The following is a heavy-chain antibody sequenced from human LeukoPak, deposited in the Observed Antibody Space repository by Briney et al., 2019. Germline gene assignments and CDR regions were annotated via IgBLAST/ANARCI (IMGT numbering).Heavy chain of an antibody. J-gene: IGHJ5*02. CDR2: INPNSGGT. CDR1: GYTFTSYG. V-gene: IGHV1-2*02. Sequence: ASVKVSCKASGYTFTSYGISWVRQAPGQGLEWMGWINPNSGGTNYAQKFQGRVTMTRDTSISTAYMELSRLRSDDTAVYYCAREGLNMVRGVIPKEAWGWFDPWGQGTLVTVSS. D-gene: IGHD3-10*01. CDR3: AREGLNMVRGVIPKEAWGWFDP.